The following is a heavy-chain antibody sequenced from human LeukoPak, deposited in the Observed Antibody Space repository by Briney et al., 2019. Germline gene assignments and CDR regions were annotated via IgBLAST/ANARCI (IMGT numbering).Heavy chain of an antibody. CDR2: IYSGGST. Sequence: QPGGSLRLSCAASGFTVSSNYMSRVRQAPGKGLEWVSVIYSGGSTYYADSVKGRFTISRDNSKNTLYPQMNSLRAEDTAVYYCARVDTMIRGVMDYWGQGTLVTVSS. V-gene: IGHV3-66*01. J-gene: IGHJ4*02. CDR3: ARVDTMIRGVMDY. D-gene: IGHD3-10*01. CDR1: GFTVSSNY.